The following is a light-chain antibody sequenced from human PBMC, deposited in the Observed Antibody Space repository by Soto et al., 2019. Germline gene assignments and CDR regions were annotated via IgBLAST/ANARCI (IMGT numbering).Light chain of an antibody. CDR3: QQYNNWPPLT. CDR2: GAS. CDR1: QNVNSN. V-gene: IGKV3-15*01. J-gene: IGKJ5*01. Sequence: EIVMTQSPATLSVSPGERATLSCRASQNVNSNLAWYQQKPGQAPRLLIYGASTRATGIPARFSGSGSGTEFSLTITSLQSEDFAVYYCQQYNNWPPLTFGQGTRLEIK.